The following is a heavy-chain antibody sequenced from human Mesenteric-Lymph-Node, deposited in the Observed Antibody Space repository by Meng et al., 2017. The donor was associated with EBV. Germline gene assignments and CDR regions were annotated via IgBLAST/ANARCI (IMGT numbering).Heavy chain of an antibody. D-gene: IGHD3-10*01. CDR1: GLSFSRFT. J-gene: IGHJ4*01. CDR2: VSPTGSYI. V-gene: IGHV3-21*01. CDR3: AGIDGSGILY. Sequence: LVESGGGLVKPGGSLGPSWAASGLSFSRFTMNWVRQAPGKGLEWVSSVSPTGSYIYYGDSVKGRFTVSRDNAQNSLWLQMSSLGAEDTAVYYCAGIDGSGILYWGLGTLVTVSS.